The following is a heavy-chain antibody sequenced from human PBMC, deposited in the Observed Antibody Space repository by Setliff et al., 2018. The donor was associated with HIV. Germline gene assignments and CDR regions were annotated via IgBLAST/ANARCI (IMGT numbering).Heavy chain of an antibody. CDR2: ITSYNGNT. V-gene: IGHV1-18*01. CDR3: AREGKFRYYYYMDV. Sequence: ASVKVSCKASGYTFSNYGITWVRQAPGQGLEWMGWITSYNGNTNYAKKFKGRVTMTTDTSTSIAYMELKSLRSEDTAVYYCAREGKFRYYYYMDVWAKGPRSPSP. D-gene: IGHD3-10*01. J-gene: IGHJ6*03. CDR1: GYTFSNYG.